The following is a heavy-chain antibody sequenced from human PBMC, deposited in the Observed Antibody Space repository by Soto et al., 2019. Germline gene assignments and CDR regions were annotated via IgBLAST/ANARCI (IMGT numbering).Heavy chain of an antibody. D-gene: IGHD3-9*01. CDR3: AKEAPDYDILTGYYKSAGFDY. V-gene: IGHV3-23*01. CDR1: GFTFSSYA. J-gene: IGHJ4*02. CDR2: ISGSGGST. Sequence: GGSLRLSCAASGFTFSSYAMSWVRQAPGKGLEWVSAISGSGGSTYYADSVKGRFTISRDNSKNTLYLQMNSLRAEDTAVYYCAKEAPDYDILTGYYKSAGFDYWGQGTLVTVSS.